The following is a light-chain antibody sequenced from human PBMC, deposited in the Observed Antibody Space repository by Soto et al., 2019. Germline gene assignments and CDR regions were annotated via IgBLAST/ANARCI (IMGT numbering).Light chain of an antibody. CDR1: SSDVGGYNY. CDR3: CSYAGSYTWV. V-gene: IGLV2-11*01. J-gene: IGLJ1*01. Sequence: LTQPRSVSGSPGQSVTTSCTGTSSDVGGYNYVSWYQQHPGKAPKLMIYDVSKRPSGVPDRFSGSKSGNTASLTISGLQAEDEADYYCCSYAGSYTWVFGTGTKVTVL. CDR2: DVS.